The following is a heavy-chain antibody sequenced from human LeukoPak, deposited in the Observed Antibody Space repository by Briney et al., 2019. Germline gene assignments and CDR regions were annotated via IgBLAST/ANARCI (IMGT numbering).Heavy chain of an antibody. CDR2: IYYSGST. CDR1: GGSISSYY. J-gene: IGHJ6*03. V-gene: IGHV4-59*01. CDR3: ARTGYCSIPSCYTASRPHNCYFMDV. Sequence: SETLSLTCTVSGGSISSYYWSWIRQPPGKGLEWIGYIYYSGSTNYNPSLKSRVTISVDTSKNQFSLKLISVTAADTAVYYCARTGYCSIPSCYTASRPHNCYFMDVWGKGTTGTVSS. D-gene: IGHD2-2*02.